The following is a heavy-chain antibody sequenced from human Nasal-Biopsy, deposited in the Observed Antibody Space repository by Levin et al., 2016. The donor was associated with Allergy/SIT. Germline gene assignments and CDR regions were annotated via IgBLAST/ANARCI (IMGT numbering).Heavy chain of an antibody. Sequence: GESLKISCKGSGYSFTNYWIGWVRQMPGKGLEWMAIIYPADSDTRYSPSFQGQVTISADKSISTAYLQWSSLKTSDTAMYYCARESKNGDSWFEAWGQGTLVTVSS. V-gene: IGHV5-51*01. CDR3: ARESKNGDSWFEA. CDR1: GYSFTNYW. CDR2: IYPADSDT. D-gene: IGHD7-27*01. J-gene: IGHJ5*02.